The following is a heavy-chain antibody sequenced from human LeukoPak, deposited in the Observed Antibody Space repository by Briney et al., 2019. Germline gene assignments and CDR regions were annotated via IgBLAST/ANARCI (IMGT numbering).Heavy chain of an antibody. Sequence: PGGSLRLSCSASGFTFSAYAMYWVRQAPGKGPEWVSYISSSGSTIYYADSVKGRFTISRDNAKNSLYLQMKSLRAEDTAVYYCARETRDGSDYWGQGTLVTVSS. CDR2: ISSSGSTI. CDR3: ARETRDGSDY. D-gene: IGHD3-10*01. V-gene: IGHV3-48*03. J-gene: IGHJ4*02. CDR1: GFTFSAYA.